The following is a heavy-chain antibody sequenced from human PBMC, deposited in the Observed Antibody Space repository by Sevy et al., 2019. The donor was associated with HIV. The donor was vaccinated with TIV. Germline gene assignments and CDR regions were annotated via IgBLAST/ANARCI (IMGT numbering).Heavy chain of an antibody. Sequence: ASVKVSCKVTGYTLTGFSMHWVRQTPGKGLEWMGTFDPEDGETIYAQKFQGRVIMTGDTSADTAHMDLSSLTSEDTAVYYCATTNDYYDSSGYPFDYWGQGTLVTVSS. J-gene: IGHJ4*02. CDR3: ATTNDYYDSSGYPFDY. CDR1: GYTLTGFS. V-gene: IGHV1-24*01. CDR2: FDPEDGET. D-gene: IGHD3-22*01.